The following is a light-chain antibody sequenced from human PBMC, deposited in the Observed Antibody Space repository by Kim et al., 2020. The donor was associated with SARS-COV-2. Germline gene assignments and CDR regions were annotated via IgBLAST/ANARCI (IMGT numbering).Light chain of an antibody. V-gene: IGKV3-20*01. CDR3: QQYGGSPT. CDR1: HSVSSSY. J-gene: IGKJ1*01. Sequence: LSPGERATLSCRASHSVSSSYLAWYQQKPGQPPRLLIYDASSRATGIPDRFSGSGSGTDFTLTISRLEPEDFALYYCQQYGGSPTFGQGTKVDIK. CDR2: DAS.